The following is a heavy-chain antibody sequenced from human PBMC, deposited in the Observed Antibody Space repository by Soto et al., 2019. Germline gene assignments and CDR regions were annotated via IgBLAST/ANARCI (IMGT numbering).Heavy chain of an antibody. V-gene: IGHV1-18*01. CDR2: ISAHNGNT. D-gene: IGHD1-1*01. Sequence: QVHLVQSGAEVKKPGASVQASCKGSGYAFTTYGITWVRQAPGQGLEWMGWISAHNGNTNYAPKHQGRVAVTREASTSTAYMELRSLRSDYAAVYYCARGRYGDYWGQGDLVTVSS. J-gene: IGHJ4*02. CDR3: ARGRYGDY. CDR1: GYAFTTYG.